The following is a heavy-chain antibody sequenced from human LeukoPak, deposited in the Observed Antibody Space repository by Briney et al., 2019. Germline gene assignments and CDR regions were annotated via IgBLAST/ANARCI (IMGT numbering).Heavy chain of an antibody. D-gene: IGHD3-3*01. J-gene: IGHJ5*02. CDR2: ISSSSRTI. CDR1: GFTFSSYS. V-gene: IGHV3-48*01. Sequence: GGSLRLSCAASGFTFSSYSMNWVRQAPGKGLEWVSYISSSSRTIYYADSVKGRFTISRDNAKNSLYLQMNSLRAEDTAVYYCARETDITIFGVVTSYNWFDPWGQGTLVTVSS. CDR3: ARETDITIFGVVTSYNWFDP.